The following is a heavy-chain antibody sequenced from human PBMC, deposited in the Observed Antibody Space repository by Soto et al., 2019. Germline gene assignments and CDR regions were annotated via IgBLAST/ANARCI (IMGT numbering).Heavy chain of an antibody. CDR1: GFTFSSYA. CDR3: AGISYYASGSYVDY. D-gene: IGHD3-10*01. CDR2: VSGTGGTT. V-gene: IGHV3-23*01. J-gene: IGHJ4*02. Sequence: EVHLLESGGGLVQPGGSLRLSCAASGFTFSSYAMSWVRQAPGKGLEWVSGVSGTGGTTYYADSVEGRFTISRDNSKNTLYLQMNSLRAEDTAIYYCAGISYYASGSYVDYWGQGVLVTVSS.